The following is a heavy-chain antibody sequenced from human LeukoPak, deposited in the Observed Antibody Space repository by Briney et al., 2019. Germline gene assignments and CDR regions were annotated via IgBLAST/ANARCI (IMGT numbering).Heavy chain of an antibody. Sequence: GGSLRLSCAASGFAFSNFAMSWVRQTPGKGLEWVSEISGSGGTTYYADSVKGRFTISRDNSKNTLDLQMDSLRAEDTAVYYCAKNLDYGDYWGHGSLVTVSS. CDR2: ISGSGGTT. V-gene: IGHV3-23*01. CDR3: AKNLDYGDY. D-gene: IGHD4/OR15-4a*01. CDR1: GFAFSNFA. J-gene: IGHJ4*01.